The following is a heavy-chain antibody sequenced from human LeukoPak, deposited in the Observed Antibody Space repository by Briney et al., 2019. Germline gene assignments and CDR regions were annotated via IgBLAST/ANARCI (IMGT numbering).Heavy chain of an antibody. D-gene: IGHD4-17*01. CDR2: IKLNGGTT. V-gene: IGHV3-20*04. Sequence: GGSLRLSCTASGFSFDDYDMVWVRQAPGQGLEWVSGIKLNGGTTTYADSAKGRFTISRDNARNSLFLQMNSLTAEDTAFYFCARKGHYGIDFWGQGTLVTVSS. J-gene: IGHJ4*02. CDR3: ARKGHYGIDF. CDR1: GFSFDDYD.